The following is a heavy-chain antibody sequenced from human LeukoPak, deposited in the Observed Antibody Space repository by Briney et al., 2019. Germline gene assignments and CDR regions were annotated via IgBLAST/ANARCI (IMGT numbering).Heavy chain of an antibody. V-gene: IGHV4-30-4*01. CDR2: IYYSGST. CDR3: ARDRTTYSGSYTDY. J-gene: IGHJ4*02. Sequence: SETLSLTCTVSGGSISSGDYYWSWIRQPPGKGLEWIGYIYYSGSTYYNPSLKSRVIISVDTSKNQFSLKLSSVTAADTAVYYCARDRTTYSGSYTDYWGQGTLVTVSS. CDR1: GGSISSGDYY. D-gene: IGHD1-26*01.